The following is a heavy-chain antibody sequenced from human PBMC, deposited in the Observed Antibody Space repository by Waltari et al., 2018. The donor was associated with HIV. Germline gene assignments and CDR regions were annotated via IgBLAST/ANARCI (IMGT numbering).Heavy chain of an antibody. CDR3: VKLSTRYGAADAFDI. CDR1: GLTISSNY. V-gene: IGHV3-53*01. Sequence: EVKLVESGGGFIQPGGYLRLSCAVSGLTISSNYMAWFRQAPGKGLEWVSIIYNDDNTNYADSVKGRFIISRDISKNTLYLQMNSLRAEDTAVYYCVKLSTRYGAADAFDIWGQGTMVTVSP. D-gene: IGHD1-1*01. J-gene: IGHJ3*02. CDR2: IYNDDNT.